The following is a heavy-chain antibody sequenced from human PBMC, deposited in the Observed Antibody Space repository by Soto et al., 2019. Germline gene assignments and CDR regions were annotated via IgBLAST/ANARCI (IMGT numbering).Heavy chain of an antibody. CDR3: ARDLLDTTVDYYFDY. CDR1: GGSISSGTYY. J-gene: IGHJ4*02. Sequence: QVQLQESGPGLVKPSQTLSLTCTVSGGSISSGTYYWSWIRQPPGKGLEWIGYIYHSGSSQYNPSLKSRVTISIDTSKNQFSLELRSVTAADTDVYYCARDLLDTTVDYYFDYWGPGRLVTVSS. V-gene: IGHV4-30-4*01. D-gene: IGHD4-17*01. CDR2: IYHSGSS.